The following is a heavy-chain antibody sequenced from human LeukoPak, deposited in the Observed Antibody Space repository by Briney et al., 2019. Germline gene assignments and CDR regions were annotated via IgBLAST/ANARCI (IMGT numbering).Heavy chain of an antibody. CDR3: AKEDNDSSLDYYYYYYMDV. J-gene: IGHJ6*03. CDR1: GFTFSSYA. CDR2: ISGSGGST. V-gene: IGHV3-23*01. D-gene: IGHD3-22*01. Sequence: PGGCLRLSCAASGFTFSSYAMSWVRQAPGKGLEWVSAISGSGGSTYYADSVKGRFTISRDNSKNTLYLQMNSLRAEDTAVYYCAKEDNDSSLDYYYYYYMDVWGKGTTVTVSS.